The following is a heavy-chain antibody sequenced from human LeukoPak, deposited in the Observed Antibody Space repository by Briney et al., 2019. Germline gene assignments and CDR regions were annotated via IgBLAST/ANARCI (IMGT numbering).Heavy chain of an antibody. D-gene: IGHD3-9*01. Sequence: SETLSLTCTVSGGSISSYYWSWIRQPPGKGLEWIGYIYYSGSTNYNPSLKSRVTISVDTSKNQFSLKLSSVTAADTAVYYCARGHDILTGYSFDYWGQGTLVTVSS. V-gene: IGHV4-59*01. CDR2: IYYSGST. J-gene: IGHJ4*02. CDR3: ARGHDILTGYSFDY. CDR1: GGSISSYY.